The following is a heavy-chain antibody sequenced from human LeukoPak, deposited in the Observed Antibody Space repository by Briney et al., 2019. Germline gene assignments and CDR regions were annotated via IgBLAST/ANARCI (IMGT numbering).Heavy chain of an antibody. D-gene: IGHD6-19*01. CDR2: IYYSGST. CDR3: ARQLYSSGWYGFFDY. J-gene: IGHJ4*02. CDR1: GGSISSGGYY. V-gene: IGHV4-31*03. Sequence: SETLSLTCTVSGGSISSGGYYWSWIRQHPGKGLEWIVYIYYSGSTYYNPSLKSRVTISVDTSKNQFSLKLSSVTAADTAVYYCARQLYSSGWYGFFDYWGQGTLVTVSS.